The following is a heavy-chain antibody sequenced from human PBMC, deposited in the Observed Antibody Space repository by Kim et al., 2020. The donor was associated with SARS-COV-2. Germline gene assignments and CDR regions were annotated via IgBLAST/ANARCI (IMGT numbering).Heavy chain of an antibody. Sequence: GTTEYAASVKGRFTIPRDDSKSIAYLQMNSLKTEDTAVYYCTSRPRGYNYWGQGTLVTVSS. CDR2: GTT. V-gene: IGHV3-49*02. J-gene: IGHJ4*02. D-gene: IGHD5-18*01. CDR3: TSRPRGYNY.